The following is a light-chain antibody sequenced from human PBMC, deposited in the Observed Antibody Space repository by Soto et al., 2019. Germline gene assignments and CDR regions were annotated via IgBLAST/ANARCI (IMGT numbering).Light chain of an antibody. CDR1: SGDIGAYNY. Sequence: QSALTQSPSASASPGQSVTISCTGSSGDIGAYNYVSWYQQHPGKAPKLMIYEVSKRPSGVPDRFSGSKSGNTASLTVSGLQAEDEADYYCSSYAGSNNLYVFGTGTKLTVL. J-gene: IGLJ1*01. CDR2: EVS. V-gene: IGLV2-8*01. CDR3: SSYAGSNNLYV.